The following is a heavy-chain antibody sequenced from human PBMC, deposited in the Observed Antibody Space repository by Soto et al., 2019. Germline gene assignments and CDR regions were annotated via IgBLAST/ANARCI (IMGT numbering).Heavy chain of an antibody. CDR1: GGTFSSYT. V-gene: IGHV1-69*02. J-gene: IGHJ4*02. D-gene: IGHD3-22*01. CDR3: ARRAGDYYDSSGYFTN. CDR2: IIPIFGIA. Sequence: QVQLVQSGAEVKKPGSSVKVSCKASGGTFSSYTISWVRQAPGQGLEWMGRIIPIFGIANDAQKFQGRVTITADKSTSTAYMERSSLRSEDTAVYYYARRAGDYYDSSGYFTNWGQGTLVTVAS.